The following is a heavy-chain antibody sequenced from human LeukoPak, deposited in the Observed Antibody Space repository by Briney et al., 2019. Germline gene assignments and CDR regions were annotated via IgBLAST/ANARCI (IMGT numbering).Heavy chain of an antibody. CDR2: IYYTGTA. D-gene: IGHD3-10*01. J-gene: IGHJ4*02. V-gene: IGHV4-31*03. Sequence: PSETLSLTCTVFGDFIGSGDHYRSWIRQHPGEGLEWIGYIYYTGTAYYSPSLRSRVSISVDTAKNQFSLKMNSVTAADTAVYYCARNTMEGRHVDLWGQGTLVTVTS. CDR3: ARNTMEGRHVDL. CDR1: GDFIGSGDHY.